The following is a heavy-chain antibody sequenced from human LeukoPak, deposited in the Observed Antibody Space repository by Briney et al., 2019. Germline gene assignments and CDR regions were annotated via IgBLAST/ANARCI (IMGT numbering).Heavy chain of an antibody. CDR3: ARETSSSSLYDY. D-gene: IGHD6-6*01. J-gene: IGHJ4*02. V-gene: IGHV3-21*01. CDR1: GFTFSSYN. CDR2: ISSSSSSI. Sequence: GGSLRLSWAASGFTFSSYNMNWVRQAPGKGLEWVSSISSSSSSIYYADSVKGRFTISRDNAKNSLYLQMNSLRVEDTAVYYCARETSSSSLYDYWGQGTLVTVSS.